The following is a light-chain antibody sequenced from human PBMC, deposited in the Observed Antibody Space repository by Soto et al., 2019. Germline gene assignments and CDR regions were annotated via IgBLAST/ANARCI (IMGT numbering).Light chain of an antibody. CDR1: QRVSSN. CDR3: QQYKNWLALT. V-gene: IGKV3-15*01. J-gene: IGKJ4*01. CDR2: GAS. Sequence: EIVMTQSPATLSVSPGERAILSCRASQRVSSNLAWYQQKPGQVPRLLIYGASTRAPGIPARFSGSGSGTEFSLTISSLQSEDSAVYYCQQYKNWLALTFGGGT.